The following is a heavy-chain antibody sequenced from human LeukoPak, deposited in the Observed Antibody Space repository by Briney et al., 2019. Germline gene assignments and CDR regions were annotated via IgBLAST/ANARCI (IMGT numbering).Heavy chain of an antibody. CDR2: MNPNSGNT. CDR3: ARGGSTSDYYYYYYMDV. CDR1: GYTFTSYD. D-gene: IGHD2-2*01. J-gene: IGHJ6*03. V-gene: IGHV1-8*03. Sequence: SVKVSCKASGYTFTSYDINWVRQATGQGLEWMGWMNPNSGNTDYAQKFQGRVTITRNTSISTAYMELSSLRSEDTAVYYCARGGSTSDYYYYYYMDVWGKGTTVTVSS.